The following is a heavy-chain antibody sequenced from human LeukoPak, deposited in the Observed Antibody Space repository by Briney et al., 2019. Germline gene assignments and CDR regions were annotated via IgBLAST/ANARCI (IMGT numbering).Heavy chain of an antibody. J-gene: IGHJ6*02. CDR3: ARAARFGGNYDYYYGMDV. D-gene: IGHD4-23*01. V-gene: IGHV3-74*01. CDR1: GFTFSSYW. Sequence: PGGSLRLSCAASGFTFSSYWMHWVRQAPGKGLVWVSRINSDGSSTSYADSVKGRFTISRDNAKNTLYLQMNSLRAEDTAVYYCARAARFGGNYDYYYGMDVWGQGTTVTVSS. CDR2: INSDGSST.